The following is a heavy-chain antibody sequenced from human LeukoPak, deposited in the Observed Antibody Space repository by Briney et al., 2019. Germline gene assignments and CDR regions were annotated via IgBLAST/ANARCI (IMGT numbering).Heavy chain of an antibody. CDR2: IKEDGSDK. CDR3: ARDFGSLEDYFDY. D-gene: IGHD3-10*01. Sequence: GGSLRLSCAASGFTFSSYWMSWVRQAPGKGLEWVASIKEDGSDKYYVDSVKGRFTISRDNAKNSLYLQMKSLRADATAVYYCARDFGSLEDYFDYWGQGTLVTVSS. J-gene: IGHJ4*02. CDR1: GFTFSSYW. V-gene: IGHV3-7*01.